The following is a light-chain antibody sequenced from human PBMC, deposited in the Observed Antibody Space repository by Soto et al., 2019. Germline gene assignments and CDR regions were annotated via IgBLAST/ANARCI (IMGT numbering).Light chain of an antibody. CDR1: SSDVGDYNS. J-gene: IGLJ3*02. Sequence: QSALTQPPSASGSPGRSVTISCSGTSSDVGDYNSVSWYQQHPGKAPKLMIYEVSKWPSGVPDRFSGSKSGNAASLTVSGLQAEDEADYYCCSYAGSNIWVFGGGTKLTVL. CDR2: EVS. CDR3: CSYAGSNIWV. V-gene: IGLV2-8*01.